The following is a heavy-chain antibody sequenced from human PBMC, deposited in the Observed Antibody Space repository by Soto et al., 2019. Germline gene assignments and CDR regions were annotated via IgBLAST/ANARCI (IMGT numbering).Heavy chain of an antibody. D-gene: IGHD3-3*01. J-gene: IGHJ4*02. Sequence: ASVKVSCKASGYTFTSYAMHWVRQAPGQRLEWMGWINAGNGNTKYSQKFQGRVTITRDTSASTAYMELSSLRSEDTAVYYCARYFWSGFNFDYWGQGTLVTVSS. CDR3: ARYFWSGFNFDY. CDR1: GYTFTSYA. CDR2: INAGNGNT. V-gene: IGHV1-3*01.